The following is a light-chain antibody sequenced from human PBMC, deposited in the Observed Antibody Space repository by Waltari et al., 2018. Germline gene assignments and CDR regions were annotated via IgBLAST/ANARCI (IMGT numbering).Light chain of an antibody. CDR3: QQFDSVPYT. J-gene: IGKJ2*01. V-gene: IGKV1-33*01. CDR1: QGISKF. CDR2: DAT. Sequence: DIQMTQSPSSLSASVGDRVTITCQASQGISKFVNWYQHKAGKAPKLLIHDATSLEVGVPSRFTGSGSGTDFTFTVSSLQPEDIATYDCQQFDSVPYTFGQGTKLEI.